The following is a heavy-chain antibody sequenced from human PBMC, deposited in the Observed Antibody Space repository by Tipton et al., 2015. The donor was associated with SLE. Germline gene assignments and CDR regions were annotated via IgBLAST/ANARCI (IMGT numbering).Heavy chain of an antibody. V-gene: IGHV4-34*01. CDR2: IYYSGST. CDR1: GGSFSGHY. Sequence: TLSLTCAVYGGSFSGHYWSWIRPPPGKGLEGIGTIYYSGSTYYNPSLKSRVSMSVDTSKNQFSLKLTSVTAADTAVYYCARESVVVLAANMGNWFDPWGQGTLVTVSS. CDR3: ARESVVVLAANMGNWFDP. J-gene: IGHJ5*02. D-gene: IGHD2-15*01.